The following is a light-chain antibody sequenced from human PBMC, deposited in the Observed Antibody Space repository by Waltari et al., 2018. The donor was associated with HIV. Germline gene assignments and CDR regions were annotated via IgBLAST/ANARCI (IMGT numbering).Light chain of an antibody. J-gene: IGLJ6*01. CDR3: TSYISSSAPV. CDR1: LNDSDY. CDR2: EVS. V-gene: IGLV2-14*01. Sequence: QSALTQPPPVSGSPGQSTTISWSLNDSDYVSWYQRQPGKAPKVIIYEVSNRPSGLSNRFSGSKSGNTATLTISGLQPEDEADYFCTSYISSSAPVFGRGTKVTVL.